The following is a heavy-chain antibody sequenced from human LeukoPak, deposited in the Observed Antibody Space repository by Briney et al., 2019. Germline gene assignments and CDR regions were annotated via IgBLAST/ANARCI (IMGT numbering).Heavy chain of an antibody. J-gene: IGHJ3*02. V-gene: IGHV3-21*01. Sequence: GGSLRLSCAASGFTFSSYSMNWVRQAPGKGLEWVSSISSSSSYIYYADSGKGRFTISRDNAKNSLYLQMNSLRAEDTAVYYCARDGMVRGVSNAFDIWGQGTMVTVSS. CDR3: ARDGMVRGVSNAFDI. D-gene: IGHD3-10*01. CDR2: ISSSSSYI. CDR1: GFTFSSYS.